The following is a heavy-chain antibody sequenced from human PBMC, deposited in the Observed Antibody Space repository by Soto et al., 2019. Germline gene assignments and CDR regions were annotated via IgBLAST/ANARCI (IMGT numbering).Heavy chain of an antibody. CDR2: ISYDGSNK. Sequence: QVQLVESGGGVVQPGRSLRLSCAASGFTFSSYAMHWVRQAPGKGLEWVAVISYDGSNKYYADSVKGRFTISRDNSKNTLYLQMNSLRAEDTAVYYCARDRRVGDSYGYLYYYGMVVGSQGTTVTVSS. J-gene: IGHJ6*02. CDR3: ARDRRVGDSYGYLYYYGMVV. CDR1: GFTFSSYA. V-gene: IGHV3-30-3*01. D-gene: IGHD5-18*01.